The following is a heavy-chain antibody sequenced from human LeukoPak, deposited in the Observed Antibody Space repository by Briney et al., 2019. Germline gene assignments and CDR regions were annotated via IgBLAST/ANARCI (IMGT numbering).Heavy chain of an antibody. J-gene: IGHJ4*02. V-gene: IGHV3-21*01. CDR1: GFTFSSYS. CDR3: ARGYILTGYYNQC. CDR2: ISSSSYI. Sequence: GGSLRLSCAASGFTFSSYSMNWVRQAPGKGLEWVSSISSSSYIYYADSVKGRFTISRDNAKNSLYLQMNSLRAEDTAVYYCARGYILTGYYNQCWGQGTLVTVSS. D-gene: IGHD3-9*01.